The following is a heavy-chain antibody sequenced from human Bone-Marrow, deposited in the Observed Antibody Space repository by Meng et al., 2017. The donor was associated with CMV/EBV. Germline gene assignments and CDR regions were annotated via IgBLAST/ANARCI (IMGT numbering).Heavy chain of an antibody. V-gene: IGHV4-61*01. Sequence: LTCSGSGGSVRSGSYYWTWIRQPPGKGLEWIGYIYHSGSTNYNPSIKSRVTISVDASRDQFSLRLSSVTAADTAVYYCARCTNYFDPWGQGTLVTVSS. CDR3: ARCTNYFDP. CDR2: IYHSGST. CDR1: GGSVRSGSYY. J-gene: IGHJ5*02. D-gene: IGHD4/OR15-4a*01.